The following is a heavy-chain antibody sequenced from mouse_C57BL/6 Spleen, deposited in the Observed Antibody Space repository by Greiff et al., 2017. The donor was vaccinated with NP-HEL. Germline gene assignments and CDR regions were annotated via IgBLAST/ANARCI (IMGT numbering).Heavy chain of an antibody. V-gene: IGHV1-15*01. CDR2: IDPETGGT. Sequence: QVQLQQSGAELVRPGASVTLSCKASGYTFTDYEMHWVKQTPVHGLEWIGAIDPETGGTAYNQKFKGKAILTADKSSSTAYMELRSLTSEDSAVYYCTRDYGSSYDYWYFDVWGTGTTVTVSS. CDR1: GYTFTDYE. CDR3: TRDYGSSYDYWYFDV. J-gene: IGHJ1*03. D-gene: IGHD1-1*01.